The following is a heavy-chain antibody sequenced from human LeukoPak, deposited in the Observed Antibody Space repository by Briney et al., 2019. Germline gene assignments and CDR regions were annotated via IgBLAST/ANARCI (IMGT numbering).Heavy chain of an antibody. CDR1: GYIFTGYY. D-gene: IGHD6-13*01. V-gene: IGHV1-2*02. Sequence: ASVKVSCKASGYIFTGYYMHWVRQAPGQGLEWMGWINPNSGGTNYAQKFKGRVTMTRDTSISTAYMELSRLISDDTAVYYCARGNPYSSSWYHAFDPWGQGTLVTVSS. CDR3: ARGNPYSSSWYHAFDP. J-gene: IGHJ5*02. CDR2: INPNSGGT.